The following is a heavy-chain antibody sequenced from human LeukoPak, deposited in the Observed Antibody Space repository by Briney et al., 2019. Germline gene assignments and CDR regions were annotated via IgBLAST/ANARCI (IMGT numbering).Heavy chain of an antibody. CDR3: ARGLMVRGITHSSFDY. D-gene: IGHD3-10*01. CDR2: IYYSGST. CDR1: GSMYNYY. V-gene: IGHV4-59*01. J-gene: IGHJ4*02. Sequence: SETLSLTCTVSGSMYNYYWSWIRQPPGKGLEWIGYIYYSGSTDYNPSLKSRVTISVDTSKNQFSLKLSSVTAADTAVYYCARGLMVRGITHSSFDYWGQGTLVTVSS.